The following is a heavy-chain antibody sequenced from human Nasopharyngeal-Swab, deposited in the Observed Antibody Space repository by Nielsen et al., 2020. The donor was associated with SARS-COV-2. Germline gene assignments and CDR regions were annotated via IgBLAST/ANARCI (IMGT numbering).Heavy chain of an antibody. CDR1: GYSFRTYG. CDR3: TRDTPAMFAY. J-gene: IGHJ4*02. CDR2: ISSTGDYI. Sequence: GGSLRLSCVASGYSFRTYGMSWVRQAPGKGLEWVSAISSTGDYIYYAASVKGRFTISRDNAKNSVYLQMNSLRAEDTALYYCTRDTPAMFAYWGQGTLVSVSS. V-gene: IGHV3-21*01.